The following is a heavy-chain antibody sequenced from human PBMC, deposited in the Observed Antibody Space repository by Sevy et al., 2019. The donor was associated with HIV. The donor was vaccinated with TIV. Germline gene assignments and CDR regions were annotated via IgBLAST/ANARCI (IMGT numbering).Heavy chain of an antibody. CDR3: ARDPVAITRIVVVDDAFDI. J-gene: IGHJ3*02. V-gene: IGHV1-2*02. D-gene: IGHD3-22*01. CDR1: GYTFTGYY. CDR2: INPNSGGT. Sequence: ASVKVSCKASGYTFTGYYMHWVRQAPGQGLEWMGWINPNSGGTNYAQKFQGRVTMTRDTSISTAYMELSRLRSNETAVYYCARDPVAITRIVVVDDAFDIWGQGTMVTVSS.